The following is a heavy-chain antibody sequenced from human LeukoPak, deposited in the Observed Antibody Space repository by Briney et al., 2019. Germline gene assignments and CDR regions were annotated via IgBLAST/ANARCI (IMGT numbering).Heavy chain of an antibody. CDR1: GGSISSYY. D-gene: IGHD2-2*01. Sequence: KSSETLSLTCTVSGGSISSYYWSWIRQPPGKGLEWIGYIYYSGSTNYNPSLKSRVTISVDTSKNQFSLKLSSVTAADTAVYYCARVTPYLDPWGQGTLVTVSA. CDR3: ARVTPYLDP. J-gene: IGHJ5*02. V-gene: IGHV4-59*01. CDR2: IYYSGST.